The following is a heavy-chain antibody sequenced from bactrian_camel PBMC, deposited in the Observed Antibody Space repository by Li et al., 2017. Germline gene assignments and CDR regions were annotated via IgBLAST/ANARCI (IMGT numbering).Heavy chain of an antibody. D-gene: IGHD4*01. J-gene: IGHJ6*01. CDR1: GYRYDTYC. V-gene: IGHV3S26*01. Sequence: HVQLVESGGGSVQAGGSLRLSCAAPGYRYDTYCMGWFRQAPGKAREGIAVIDSDGDTAYAESMKDRFTISVDNAKNTLYLQMNSLKPEDTAMYYCAAESASDYEDTEEFSYWGQGTQVTVS. CDR2: IDSDGDT. CDR3: AAESASDYEDTEEFSY.